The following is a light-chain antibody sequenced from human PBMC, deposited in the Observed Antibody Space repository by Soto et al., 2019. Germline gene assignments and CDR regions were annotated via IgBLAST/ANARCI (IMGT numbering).Light chain of an antibody. J-gene: IGKJ5*01. V-gene: IGKV1-5*01. CDR2: DAS. CDR3: QQYHTSSIT. Sequence: DIEMTQSPSTLSASIGDGVTITCRASESISGWLAWYQQQPGKAPKLLIYDASNLESGVPSRFSGTGSGTEFTLSIDSLQPDDFATYYCQQYHTSSITFGQGTRLEI. CDR1: ESISGW.